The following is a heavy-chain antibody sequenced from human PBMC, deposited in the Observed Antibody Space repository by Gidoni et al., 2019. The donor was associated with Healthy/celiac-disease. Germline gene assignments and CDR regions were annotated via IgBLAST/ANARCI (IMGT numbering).Heavy chain of an antibody. CDR3: TTGAGGYGIYYYYYMDV. CDR1: GFTFSNAW. D-gene: IGHD5-12*01. CDR2: IKSKTDGGTT. Sequence: EVQLVESGGGLVKPGGSLRLSCAASGFTFSNAWMSWVRQAPGKGLEWVGRIKSKTDGGTTDYAAPVKGRFTISRDDSKNTLYLQMNSLKTEDTAVYYCTTGAGGYGIYYYYYMDVWGKGTTVTVSS. V-gene: IGHV3-15*01. J-gene: IGHJ6*03.